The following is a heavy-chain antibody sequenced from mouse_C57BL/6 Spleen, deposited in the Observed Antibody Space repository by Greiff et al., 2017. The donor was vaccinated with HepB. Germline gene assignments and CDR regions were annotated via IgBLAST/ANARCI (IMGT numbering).Heavy chain of an antibody. J-gene: IGHJ4*01. D-gene: IGHD1-1*01. V-gene: IGHV1-69*01. CDR2: IDPSDSYT. Sequence: QVQLQQPGAKLVMPGASVKLSCKASGYTFTSYWMHWVKQRPGQGLEWIGEIDPSDSYTNYNQKFKGKSTLTVDKSSSTAYMQLSSLTSEDSAVYYWARGILRSGAMDYWGQGTSVTVSS. CDR3: ARGILRSGAMDY. CDR1: GYTFTSYW.